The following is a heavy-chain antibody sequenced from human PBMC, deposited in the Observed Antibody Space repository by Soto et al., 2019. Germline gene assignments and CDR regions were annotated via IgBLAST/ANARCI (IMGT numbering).Heavy chain of an antibody. V-gene: IGHV4-39*01. J-gene: IGHJ4*02. Sequence: QLQLQESGPGLVKPSETLSLTCTVSGGSISGSNYYWGWIRQPPGKGLEWIGSIYYSGSTYYNPSLKSRVTISVDTSKNQFSLKLSSVTAADTAVYYCATDSSSWYYFDYWGQGTLVTVSS. CDR3: ATDSSSWYYFDY. CDR2: IYYSGST. CDR1: GGSISGSNYY. D-gene: IGHD6-13*01.